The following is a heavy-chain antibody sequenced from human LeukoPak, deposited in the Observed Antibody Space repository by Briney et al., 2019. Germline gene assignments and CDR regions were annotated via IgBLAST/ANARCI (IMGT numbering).Heavy chain of an antibody. V-gene: IGHV3-53*01. CDR1: GFTVSSNY. CDR3: ARDDGGNLAFDI. Sequence: GGSLRLSCAASGFTVSSNYMNWVRQAPGTGLEWVAVMYSGGSTYYADSVKGRFTISRDNSKNTLFLQMNSLRDEDTAVYYCARDDGGNLAFDIWGPGTRVTVSS. J-gene: IGHJ3*02. CDR2: MYSGGST. D-gene: IGHD4-23*01.